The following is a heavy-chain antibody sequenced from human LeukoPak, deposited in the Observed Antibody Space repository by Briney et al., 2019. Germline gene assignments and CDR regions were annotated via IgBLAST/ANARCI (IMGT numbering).Heavy chain of an antibody. CDR3: ARGEDSSGYYSFDY. CDR2: INPNSGGT. D-gene: IGHD3-22*01. Sequence: ASVKVSCKASGYTFTSYGISWVRQAPGQGLEWMGWINPNSGGTNYAQKFQGRVTMTRDTSISTAYMELSRLRSDDTAVYYCARGEDSSGYYSFDYWGQGTLVTVSS. CDR1: GYTFTSYG. J-gene: IGHJ4*02. V-gene: IGHV1-2*02.